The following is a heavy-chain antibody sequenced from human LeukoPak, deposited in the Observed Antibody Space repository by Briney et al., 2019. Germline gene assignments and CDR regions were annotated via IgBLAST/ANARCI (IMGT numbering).Heavy chain of an antibody. J-gene: IGHJ4*02. V-gene: IGHV1-69*13. Sequence: EASVKVSCKASGYTFTSYGISWVRQAPGQGLEWMGGIIPIFGTANYAQKFQGRVTITADESTSTAYMELSSLRSEDTAVYYCARDSRIGGYSYGYWGQGTLVTVSS. CDR1: GYTFTSYG. CDR3: ARDSRIGGYSYGY. CDR2: IIPIFGTA. D-gene: IGHD5-18*01.